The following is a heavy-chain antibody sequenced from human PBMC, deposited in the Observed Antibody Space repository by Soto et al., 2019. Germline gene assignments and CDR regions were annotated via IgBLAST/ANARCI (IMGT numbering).Heavy chain of an antibody. CDR1: GFTFSSYG. J-gene: IGHJ4*02. Sequence: GGSLRLSCAASGFTFSSYGMHWVRQAPGKGLEWVAVIWYDGSNKYYADSVKGRFTISRDNSKNTLYLQMNSLRAEDTAVYYCASVGYDSSGYVRFDYWGQGTLVTVSS. CDR3: ASVGYDSSGYVRFDY. D-gene: IGHD3-22*01. CDR2: IWYDGSNK. V-gene: IGHV3-33*01.